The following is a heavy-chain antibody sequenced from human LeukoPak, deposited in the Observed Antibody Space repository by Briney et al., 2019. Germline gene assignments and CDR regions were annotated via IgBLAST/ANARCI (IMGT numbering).Heavy chain of an antibody. J-gene: IGHJ4*02. CDR1: GFTFSNYA. CDR3: AXXGYDFWSAYQIDX. CDR2: ISGSDGST. D-gene: IGHD3-3*01. Sequence: GGSLRLSCAASGFTFSNYAMTWVRQAPGKGLEWVSAISGSDGSTYYSDSVTGRFTISRDNSKNTLYLQMTSLRTDDTAVYYCAXXGYDFWSAYQIDXWGQGTLVTXSS. V-gene: IGHV3-23*01.